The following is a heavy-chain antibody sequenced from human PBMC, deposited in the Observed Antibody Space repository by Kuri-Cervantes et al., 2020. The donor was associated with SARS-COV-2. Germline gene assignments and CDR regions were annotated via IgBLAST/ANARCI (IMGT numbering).Heavy chain of an antibody. CDR3: ARGAAPGRKGAYYFDF. Sequence: ASVKVSCKASGYTFTSYAMHWVRQAPGQRLEWMGWINAGNGNTKYSQKFQGRVTITRDTSANVTFLDLSSLKSEDSTVYFCARGAAPGRKGAYYFDFWGQGTLVTVPS. CDR2: INAGNGNT. D-gene: IGHD6-13*01. CDR1: GYTFTSYA. V-gene: IGHV1-3*01. J-gene: IGHJ4*02.